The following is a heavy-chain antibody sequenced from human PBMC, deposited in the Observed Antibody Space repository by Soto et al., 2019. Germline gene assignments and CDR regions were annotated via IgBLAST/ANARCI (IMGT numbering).Heavy chain of an antibody. CDR3: ARGLTSGDY. Sequence: QAQLVQSGAEVKNPGASVKVSCKASGYTFPSFYIHWVRQATGQGLEWMSIINTNGGSTNYAQNLQGRVILTMDTSTNTVYMELSSLRSEDTAVYYCARGLTSGDYWGQGTLVSVSS. J-gene: IGHJ4*02. CDR2: INTNGGST. CDR1: GYTFPSFY. V-gene: IGHV1-46*01.